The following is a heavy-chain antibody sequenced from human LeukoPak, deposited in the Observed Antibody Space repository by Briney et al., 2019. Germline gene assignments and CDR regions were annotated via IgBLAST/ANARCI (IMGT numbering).Heavy chain of an antibody. V-gene: IGHV3-9*01. CDR1: GFTFDDYA. Sequence: PGGSLRLSCAASGFTFDDYAMHWVRQAPGKGLEWVSGISWNSGSIGYADSVKGRFTISRDNAKNSLYLQMNSLRAEDTALYYCAKDRGSGIFWSDYGMDVWGQGTTVTVSS. J-gene: IGHJ6*02. D-gene: IGHD2-21*01. CDR3: AKDRGSGIFWSDYGMDV. CDR2: ISWNSGSI.